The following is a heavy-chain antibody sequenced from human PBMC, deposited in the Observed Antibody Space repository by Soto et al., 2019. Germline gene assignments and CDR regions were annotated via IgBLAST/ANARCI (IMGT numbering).Heavy chain of an antibody. CDR2: ISGSGGST. CDR3: AKGNVDIVATGLYYYMDV. Sequence: GGSLRLSCAASGFTFSSYAMSWVRQAPGKGLEWVSAISGSGGSTYYADSVKGRFTISRDNSKNTLYLQMNSLRAEDTAVYYCAKGNVDIVATGLYYYMDVWGKGTTVTVSS. CDR1: GFTFSSYA. J-gene: IGHJ6*03. V-gene: IGHV3-23*01. D-gene: IGHD5-12*01.